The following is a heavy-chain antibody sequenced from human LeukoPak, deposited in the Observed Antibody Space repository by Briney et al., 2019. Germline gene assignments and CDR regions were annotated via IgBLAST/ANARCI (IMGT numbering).Heavy chain of an antibody. CDR1: AVSISSYY. D-gene: IGHD3/OR15-3a*01. Sequence: SETLSLTCTVSAVSISSYYWTWIRQPPGKGLEWIGHIYYSGSTNYNPSLKSRVAISLDTSKNQFSLKLSSVTAADTAIYYCARGRPDFRTNFYTFFVDSWGRGTLVTVSS. CDR3: ARGRPDFRTNFYTFFVDS. CDR2: IYYSGST. V-gene: IGHV4-59*01. J-gene: IGHJ4*02.